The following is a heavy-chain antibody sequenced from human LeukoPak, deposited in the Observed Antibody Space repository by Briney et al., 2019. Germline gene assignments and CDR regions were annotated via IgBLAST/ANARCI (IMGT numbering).Heavy chain of an antibody. CDR1: GFTFSSYG. V-gene: IGHV3-23*01. CDR3: AKTYDSSGYYVYWGYFDY. J-gene: IGHJ4*02. CDR2: ISGSGGST. D-gene: IGHD3-22*01. Sequence: GGTLRLSCAASGFTFSSYGMSWVRQAPGKGLEWASAISGSGGSTYYADSVKGRFTISRDNSKNTLYLQMNSLRAEDTAVYYCAKTYDSSGYYVYWGYFDYWGQGTLVTVSS.